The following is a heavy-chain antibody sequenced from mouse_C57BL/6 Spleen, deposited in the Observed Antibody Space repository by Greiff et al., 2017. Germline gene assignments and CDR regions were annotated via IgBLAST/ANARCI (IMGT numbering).Heavy chain of an antibody. CDR2: IHPSDSDT. V-gene: IGHV1-74*01. D-gene: IGHD1-1*01. CDR3: AITLITTVVATYDY. Sequence: QVQLKQPGAELVKPGASVKVSCKASGYTFTSYWMHWVKQRPGQGLEWIGRIHPSDSDTNYNQKFKGKATLTVDKSSSTAYMQLSSLTSEDSAVYYCAITLITTVVATYDYWGQGTTLTVSS. CDR1: GYTFTSYW. J-gene: IGHJ2*01.